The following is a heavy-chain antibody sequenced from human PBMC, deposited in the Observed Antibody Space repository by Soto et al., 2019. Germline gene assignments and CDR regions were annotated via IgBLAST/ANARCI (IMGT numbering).Heavy chain of an antibody. CDR1: GASVSTGY. CDR3: ARSYYDGAGFAVGL. D-gene: IGHD3-22*01. CDR2: MYLGGSF. Sequence: QTQLQVSGPGLVKPSETLSLTCTVSGASVSTGYWSWIRQPPGRGLEWLGFMYLGGSFNYNPSLSSCFPLSVDKSRDPFSLNVTSVTAADTAVYYCARSYYDGAGFAVGLWGQGTLVTVSS. V-gene: IGHV4-4*08. J-gene: IGHJ5*02.